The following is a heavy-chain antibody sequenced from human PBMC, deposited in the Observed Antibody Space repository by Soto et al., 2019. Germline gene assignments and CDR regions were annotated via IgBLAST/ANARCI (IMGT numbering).Heavy chain of an antibody. Sequence: SETLSLTCTVTGDSVSKYYWNWIRQPAGKGLEWIGRIYTTRSPNYNPSLKSRVTMSVDTSKNQFSLKLNLSSVTAADTAVYYCARSPAYGDYANLDTWGPGTLVTVSS. V-gene: IGHV4-4*07. CDR3: ARSPAYGDYANLDT. CDR1: GDSVSKYY. D-gene: IGHD4-17*01. J-gene: IGHJ5*02. CDR2: IYTTRSP.